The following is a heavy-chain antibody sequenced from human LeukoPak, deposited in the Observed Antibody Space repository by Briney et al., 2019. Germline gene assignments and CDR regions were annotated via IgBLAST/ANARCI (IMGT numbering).Heavy chain of an antibody. Sequence: ASVKVSCKASGGTFSSYAISWVRQAPGQGLEWMGGIIPIFGTANYAQKFQGRVTITADESTSTAYMELSSLRSEDTAVYYCARAPPYSGSYYGVPRRFDPWGQGTLVTVSS. V-gene: IGHV1-69*13. CDR1: GGTFSSYA. J-gene: IGHJ5*02. D-gene: IGHD1-26*01. CDR2: IIPIFGTA. CDR3: ARAPPYSGSYYGVPRRFDP.